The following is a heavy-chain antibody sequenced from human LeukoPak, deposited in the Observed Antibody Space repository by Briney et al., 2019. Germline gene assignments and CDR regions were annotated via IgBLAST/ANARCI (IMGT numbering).Heavy chain of an antibody. CDR3: AKARYYYDSSGSHFDY. CDR2: TVGGGDGT. J-gene: IGHJ4*02. V-gene: IGHV3-23*01. Sequence: GGSLRLSCAASGFTFSSTSMSWVRQAPGKGLEWVAVTVGGGDGTYYADSVKGRFTISRDNSKNTLYLQMNSLRAEDTAVYYCAKARYYYDSSGSHFDYWGQGTLVTVSS. D-gene: IGHD3-22*01. CDR1: GFTFSSTS.